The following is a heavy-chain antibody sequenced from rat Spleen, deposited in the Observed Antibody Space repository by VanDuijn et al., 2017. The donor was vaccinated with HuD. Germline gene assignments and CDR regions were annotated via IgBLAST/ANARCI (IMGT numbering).Heavy chain of an antibody. V-gene: IGHV5-62*01. CDR3: ARDDYDGYSQGVMDA. CDR1: GFTFSSYG. J-gene: IGHJ4*01. Sequence: VQLVESGGGLVQPGKSLKLSCSASGFTFSSYGMHWIRQAPGKGLDWVAYISSSSGTVYADAVKGRFTISRDNAKNTLYLQLNSLKYEDTAIYYCARDDYDGYSQGVMDAWGQGASVTVSS. CDR2: ISSSSGT. D-gene: IGHD1-12*03.